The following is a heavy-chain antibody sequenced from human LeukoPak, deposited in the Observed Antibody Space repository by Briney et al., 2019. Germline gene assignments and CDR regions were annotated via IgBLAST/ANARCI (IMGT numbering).Heavy chain of an antibody. V-gene: IGHV3-21*01. CDR1: GFTFSSYA. Sequence: GGSLRLSCAASGFTFSSYAMHWVRQAPGKGLEWVSSISSSSSYIYYADSVKGRFTISRDNAKNSLYLQMNSLRAEDTAVYYCARGMTTVTTDAFDIWGQGTMVTVSS. CDR2: ISSSSSYI. D-gene: IGHD4-17*01. J-gene: IGHJ3*02. CDR3: ARGMTTVTTDAFDI.